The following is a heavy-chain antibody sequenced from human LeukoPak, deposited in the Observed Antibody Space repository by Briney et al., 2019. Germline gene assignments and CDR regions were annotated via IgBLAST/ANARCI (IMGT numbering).Heavy chain of an antibody. CDR2: INHSGST. J-gene: IGHJ6*03. CDR1: GGSFSGYY. V-gene: IGHV4-34*01. CDR3: ARGWKGSAEAGTWSRRQYYMDV. D-gene: IGHD6-13*01. Sequence: PSETLSPTCAVYGGSFSGYYWSWIRQPPGKGLEWIGEINHSGSTNYNPSLKSRVTISVDTSKNQFSLKLSSVTAADTAVYYYARGWKGSAEAGTWSRRQYYMDVWGKGTTVTVSS.